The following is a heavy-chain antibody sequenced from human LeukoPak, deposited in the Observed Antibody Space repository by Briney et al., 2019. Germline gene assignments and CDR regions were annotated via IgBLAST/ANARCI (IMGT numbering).Heavy chain of an antibody. D-gene: IGHD2-15*01. V-gene: IGHV1-69*13. CDR1: GGTFSSYA. J-gene: IGHJ6*02. CDR2: IIPIFGTA. CDR3: ARDSGPYCSGGSCYPKYYYYYGMDV. Sequence: SVKVSCKASGGTFSSYAISWVRQAPGQGLEWMGGIIPIFGTANYAQKFQGRVTITADESTSTAYMGLSSLRSEDTAVYYCARDSGPYCSGGSCYPKYYYYYGMDVWGQGTTVTVSS.